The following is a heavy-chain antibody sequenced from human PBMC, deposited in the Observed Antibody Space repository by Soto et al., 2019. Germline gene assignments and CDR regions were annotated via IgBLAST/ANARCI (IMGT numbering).Heavy chain of an antibody. D-gene: IGHD6-19*01. V-gene: IGHV4-30-2*01. CDR2: IYHSGST. CDR1: GGSISSGGYS. CDR3: ASAGGLGAVAADY. Sequence: QLQLQESGSGLVKPSQTLSLTCAVSGGSISSGGYSWSWIRQPPGKGLEWIGYIYHSGSTYYNPSRKSRVTISVDRSKNQSSLKLSSVTAADTAVYYCASAGGLGAVAADYWGQGTLVTVSS. J-gene: IGHJ4*02.